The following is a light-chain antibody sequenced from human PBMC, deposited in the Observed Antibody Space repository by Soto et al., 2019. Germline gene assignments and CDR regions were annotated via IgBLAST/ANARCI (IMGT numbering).Light chain of an antibody. CDR3: QQSYSTPFT. J-gene: IGKJ3*01. V-gene: IGKV1-39*01. Sequence: DIQMTQSPSSLSASVGDRVTITCRASQSISSYLNWYQQKPGKAPKLLIYPASTLQSGVPSMFSGSGSWTDFTLTISSLQPEDFATYYCQQSYSTPFTFGPGTKLDIK. CDR2: PAS. CDR1: QSISSY.